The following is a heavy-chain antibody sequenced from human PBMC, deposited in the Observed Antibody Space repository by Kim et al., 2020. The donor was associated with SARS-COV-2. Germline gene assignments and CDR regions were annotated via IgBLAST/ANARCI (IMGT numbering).Heavy chain of an antibody. CDR3: ARASPYGSGKGY. Sequence: SETLSLTCTVSGGSISSYYWSWIRQPPGKGLEWIGYIYYSGSTNYNPSLKSRVTISVDTSKNQFSLKLSSVTAADTAVYYCARASPYGSGKGYWGQGTLV. D-gene: IGHD3-10*01. CDR2: IYYSGST. J-gene: IGHJ4*02. CDR1: GGSISSYY. V-gene: IGHV4-59*13.